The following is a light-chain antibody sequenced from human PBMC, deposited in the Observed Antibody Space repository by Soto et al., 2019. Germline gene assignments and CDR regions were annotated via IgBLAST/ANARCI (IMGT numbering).Light chain of an antibody. J-gene: IGKJ1*01. V-gene: IGKV3-20*01. CDR3: QQYGSSPRT. Sequence: EIVLTQSPGTLSLSPGERATLSCRASQSVSSSHLAWYQQKPGQAPRLLISGASSRATGITDRFTGSGSGTDFTLTISRLEHEDFSVYYCQQYGSSPRTFGQGTKVEIK. CDR1: QSVSSSH. CDR2: GAS.